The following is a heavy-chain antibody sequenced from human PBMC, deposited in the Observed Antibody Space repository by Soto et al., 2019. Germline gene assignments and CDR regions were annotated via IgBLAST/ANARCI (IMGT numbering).Heavy chain of an antibody. D-gene: IGHD3-9*01. Sequence: QLQLQESGPGLVKPSETLSLTCTVSGGSISSSSYYWGWIRQPPGKGLEWIGSIYYSGSTYYNPSPKSRSPIPVDPSKNRFSLKLTSVPAADRAVYSCARHHSDILPGYWGKSPDYGGRGPLVPVSS. J-gene: IGHJ4*02. CDR2: IYYSGST. CDR1: GGSISSSSYY. CDR3: ARHHSDILPGYWGKSPDY. V-gene: IGHV4-39*01.